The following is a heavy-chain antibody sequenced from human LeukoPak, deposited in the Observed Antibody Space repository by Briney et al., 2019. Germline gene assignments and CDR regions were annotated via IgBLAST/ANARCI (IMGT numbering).Heavy chain of an antibody. J-gene: IGHJ5*02. V-gene: IGHV4-61*01. CDR2: IYYSGST. Sequence: SETLSLTCTVSGGSISSSNYYWSWIRQPPGKGLEWIGYIYYSGSTNYNPSLKSRVTISVDTSKNQFSLKLSSVTAADTAVYYCARVGSITMILDPWGQGTLVTVSS. CDR3: ARVGSITMILDP. D-gene: IGHD3-22*01. CDR1: GGSISSSNYY.